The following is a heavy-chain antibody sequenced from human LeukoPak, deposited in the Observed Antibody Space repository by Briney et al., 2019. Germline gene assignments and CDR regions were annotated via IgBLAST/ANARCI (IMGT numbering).Heavy chain of an antibody. J-gene: IGHJ3*02. CDR1: GFTFDDYA. CDR2: ISWNSGSI. Sequence: GGSLRLSCAASGFTFDDYAMHWVRHAPGKGLEWVSGISWNSGSIGYADSVKGRFTISRDNARNSLYLQMNILRAEDTALYYCAKDKGYIGEDAFDIWGQGTMVTVSS. D-gene: IGHD6-13*01. V-gene: IGHV3-9*01. CDR3: AKDKGYIGEDAFDI.